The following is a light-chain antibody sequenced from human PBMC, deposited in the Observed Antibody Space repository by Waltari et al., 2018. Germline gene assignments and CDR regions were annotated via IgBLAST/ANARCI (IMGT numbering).Light chain of an antibody. CDR1: QSVSSSY. Sequence: EIVLTQSPGTLSLSPGERATLSCRASQSVSSSYLAWYQQKPGQAPRLLIYGASSRVTGIPDSVSGSGSGTAFPLTISRLEPEDFAVYYCQQYGSSPPELTFGGGTKVEIK. J-gene: IGKJ4*01. V-gene: IGKV3-20*01. CDR3: QQYGSSPPELT. CDR2: GAS.